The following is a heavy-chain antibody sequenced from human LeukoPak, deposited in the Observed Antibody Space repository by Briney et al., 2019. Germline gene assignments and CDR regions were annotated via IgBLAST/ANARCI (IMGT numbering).Heavy chain of an antibody. D-gene: IGHD2-8*01. Sequence: ASVKVSCKASGYTFSGYYIHWVRQAPGQGLEWMGWINPNSGGTNYAQRFQGRVTMTRDTSISTAYMELSRLRSDDTAVYYCARGRATLVPMVYASNWFDPWGQGTLVTVSS. CDR1: GYTFSGYY. CDR3: ARGRATLVPMVYASNWFDP. V-gene: IGHV1-2*02. CDR2: INPNSGGT. J-gene: IGHJ5*02.